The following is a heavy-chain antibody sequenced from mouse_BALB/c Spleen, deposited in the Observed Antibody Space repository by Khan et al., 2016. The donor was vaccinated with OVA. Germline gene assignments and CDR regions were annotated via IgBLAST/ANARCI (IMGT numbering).Heavy chain of an antibody. CDR2: IWGGGGT. CDR3: ARAYYRSDGYYAMDY. CDR1: GFSLSRYN. J-gene: IGHJ4*01. Sequence: VQLQESGPGLVAPSQSLSITCTVSGFSLSRYNIHWVRQPPGKGLEWLGMIWGGGGTDYNSTLKSRLSISKDKSKSQVFLKMNSLQTDDSAMYYCARAYYRSDGYYAMDYWGQGTSVTVSS. D-gene: IGHD2-14*01. V-gene: IGHV2-6-4*01.